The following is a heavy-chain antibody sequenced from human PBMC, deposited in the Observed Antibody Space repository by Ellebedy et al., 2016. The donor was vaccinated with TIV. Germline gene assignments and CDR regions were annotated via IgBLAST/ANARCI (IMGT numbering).Heavy chain of an antibody. CDR3: ARSAYYGGKGYYFDY. D-gene: IGHD4-23*01. Sequence: GGSLRLSXAASGFTFSSYWMHWVRQAPGKGLVWVSRINTDGSTTTYADSVKGRFTISRDNAENTLYLQMNSLRAEDTAVYYCARSAYYGGKGYYFDYWGQGTLVTVSS. CDR1: GFTFSSYW. J-gene: IGHJ4*02. CDR2: INTDGSTT. V-gene: IGHV3-74*01.